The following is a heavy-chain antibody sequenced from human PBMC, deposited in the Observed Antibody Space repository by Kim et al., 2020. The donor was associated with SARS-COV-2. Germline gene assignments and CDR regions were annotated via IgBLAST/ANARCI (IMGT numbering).Heavy chain of an antibody. CDR2: INTDNGNT. Sequence: ASVKVSCKASGYTFTNYGISWVRQAPGQGLEWMGWINTDNGNTKYAQKFQGKVTMTTDTSTSTVYMDLRSLRSDDTAVYYCARGRYISTWYGYLWGQGTL. V-gene: IGHV1-18*01. J-gene: IGHJ1*01. D-gene: IGHD6-13*01. CDR1: GYTFTNYG. CDR3: ARGRYISTWYGYL.